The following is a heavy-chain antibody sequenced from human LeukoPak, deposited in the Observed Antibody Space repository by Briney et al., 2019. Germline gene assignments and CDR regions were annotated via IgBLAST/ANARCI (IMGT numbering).Heavy chain of an antibody. CDR2: ISSSSSYI. J-gene: IGHJ5*02. CDR1: GFTFSSYS. Sequence: PGGSLRLSCAASGFTFSSYSMNWVRQAPGKGLEWVSSISSSSSYIYYADSVKGRFTISRDNAKNSLYLQMNSLRAEDTAVYYCARSPPEVRANWFDPWGQGTLVTVSS. V-gene: IGHV3-21*01. D-gene: IGHD3-10*01. CDR3: ARSPPEVRANWFDP.